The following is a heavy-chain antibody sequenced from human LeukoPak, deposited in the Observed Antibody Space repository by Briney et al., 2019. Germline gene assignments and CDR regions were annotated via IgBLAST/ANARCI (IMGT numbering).Heavy chain of an antibody. Sequence: NPSETLSLTCSVSGGSISSYYWSWIRQPPGKGLEYIGYSYYSGSTDYNPSLKSRVTVSVDTSNQFSLMLTSVTAADTAVYYCARQSISARRAFAICRQGTMVTVSS. D-gene: IGHD6-6*01. CDR1: GGSISSYY. V-gene: IGHV4-59*08. J-gene: IGHJ3*02. CDR2: SYYSGST. CDR3: ARQSISARRAFAI.